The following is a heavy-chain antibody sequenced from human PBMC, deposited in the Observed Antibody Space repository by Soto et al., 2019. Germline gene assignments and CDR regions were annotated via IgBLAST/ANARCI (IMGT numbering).Heavy chain of an antibody. CDR3: ARTRSITGTGSIDY. CDR2: IYPGDSDT. Sequence: GESLKISCKGSGYSFTSFWIAWVRQMPGKGLEWMGIIYPGDSDTRYSPSFQGQVTFSADKSSSTAYLQWSSLKASDTGMYFCARTRSITGTGSIDYWGQGTLVTVSS. D-gene: IGHD1-20*01. CDR1: GYSFTSFW. J-gene: IGHJ4*02. V-gene: IGHV5-51*01.